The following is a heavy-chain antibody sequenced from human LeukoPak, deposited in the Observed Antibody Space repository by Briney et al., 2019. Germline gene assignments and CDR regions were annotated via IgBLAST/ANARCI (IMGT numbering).Heavy chain of an antibody. CDR3: ARATSLLKDSGHSGGSLPPRQSVFDP. D-gene: IGHD2-15*01. J-gene: IGHJ5*02. CDR2: IYYSGST. CDR1: GGSISSSRYY. Sequence: PSETLSLTCTVSGGSISSSRYYWGWIRQPPGKGVEWIGSIYYSGSTYYNPSLKSRVTISVDTPNNQFSLKLSSVTAADTAVYYCARATSLLKDSGHSGGSLPPRQSVFDPWGQGTLVTVSS. V-gene: IGHV4-39*07.